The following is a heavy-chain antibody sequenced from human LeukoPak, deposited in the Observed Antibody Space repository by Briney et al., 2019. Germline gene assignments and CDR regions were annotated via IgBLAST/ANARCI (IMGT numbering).Heavy chain of an antibody. V-gene: IGHV4-4*07. J-gene: IGHJ3*02. Sequence: SETLSLTCTVSGGSISSYYWSWIRQPAGKGLEWIGRIYTSGSTNYIPSLKSRVTMSVDTSKNQFSLKLSSVTAADTAVYYCARVFRVVRGVLTDAFDIWGQGTMVTVSS. D-gene: IGHD3-10*01. CDR2: IYTSGST. CDR3: ARVFRVVRGVLTDAFDI. CDR1: GGSISSYY.